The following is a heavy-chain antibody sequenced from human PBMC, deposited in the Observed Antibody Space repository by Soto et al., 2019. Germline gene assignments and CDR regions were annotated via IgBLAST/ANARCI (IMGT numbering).Heavy chain of an antibody. CDR1: GFSFSTYG. D-gene: IGHD5-18*01. CDR2: SGSGWSI. CDR3: AKGAAMDYYYAMDV. V-gene: IGHV3-23*01. J-gene: IGHJ6*02. Sequence: GGSLRLSCVTSGFSFSTYGMSWVRQAPGKGLEWVSGSGSGWSIYYADSVQGRFTISRDNSENTLYLQMNSLRAEDTAVYYCAKGAAMDYYYAMDVWGQGTTVTVSS.